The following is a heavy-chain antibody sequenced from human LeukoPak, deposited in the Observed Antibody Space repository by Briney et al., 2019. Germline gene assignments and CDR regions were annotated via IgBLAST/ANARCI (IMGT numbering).Heavy chain of an antibody. Sequence: GASVKVSCKASGGTLSSYAISWVRQAPGQGLECMGGIIPIFGTANYAQKFQGRVTITADESTSTAYMELSSLRSEDTAVYYCARARGVTTAHFDYWGQGTLVTVSS. CDR2: IIPIFGTA. D-gene: IGHD4-17*01. V-gene: IGHV1-69*01. CDR3: ARARGVTTAHFDY. CDR1: GGTLSSYA. J-gene: IGHJ4*02.